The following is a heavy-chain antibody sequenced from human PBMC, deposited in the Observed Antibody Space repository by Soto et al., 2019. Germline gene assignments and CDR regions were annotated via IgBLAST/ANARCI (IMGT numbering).Heavy chain of an antibody. CDR2: IYYSGST. D-gene: IGHD1-26*01. V-gene: IGHV4-30-4*01. J-gene: IGHJ3*02. Sequence: SETLSLTCTVSGGSISSGDYYWSWVRQPPGKGLEWIGYIYYSGSTYYNPSLKSRVTISVDTSKNQFSLKLSSVTAADTAVYYCARVVSEWELLPPDAFDIWGQGTMVTVSS. CDR3: ARVVSEWELLPPDAFDI. CDR1: GGSISSGDYY.